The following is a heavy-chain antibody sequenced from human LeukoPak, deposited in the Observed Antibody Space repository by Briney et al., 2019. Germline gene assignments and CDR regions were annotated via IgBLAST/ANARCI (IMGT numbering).Heavy chain of an antibody. V-gene: IGHV3-30*01. D-gene: IGHD3-10*01. CDR3: AREPYYYVSGSYYGDY. J-gene: IGHJ4*02. Sequence: SVKGRFTISRDNSKNTLYLQMDSLRAEDTAVYYCAREPYYYVSGSYYGDYWGQGTLVTVSS.